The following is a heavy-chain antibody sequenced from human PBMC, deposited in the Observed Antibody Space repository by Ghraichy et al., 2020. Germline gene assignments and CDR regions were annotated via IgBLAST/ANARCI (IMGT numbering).Heavy chain of an antibody. Sequence: GALRLSCAASGFTFDDYAMHWVRQAPGKGLEWVSLISGDGGSTYYADSVKGRFTISRDNSKNSLYLQMNSLRTEDTALYYCAKDITADYYYYGMDVWGQGTTVTVSS. CDR3: AKDITADYYYYGMDV. J-gene: IGHJ6*02. V-gene: IGHV3-43*02. CDR2: ISGDGGST. CDR1: GFTFDDYA. D-gene: IGHD6-13*01.